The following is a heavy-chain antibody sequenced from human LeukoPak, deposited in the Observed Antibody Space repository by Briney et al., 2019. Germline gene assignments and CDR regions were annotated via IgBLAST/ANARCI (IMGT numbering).Heavy chain of an antibody. CDR3: AETYSSSSGVYYYYYMDV. V-gene: IGHV4-39*01. J-gene: IGHJ6*03. CDR2: IYYSGST. D-gene: IGHD6-6*01. Sequence: SETLSLTCTVSGGSISSSGHYWGWIRQPPGKGLEWIGNIYYSGSTYYNPSLKSRVTISVDTSKNQFSLKLNSVTAADTAVYYCAETYSSSSGVYYYYYMDVWGKGTTVTVSS. CDR1: GGSISSSGHY.